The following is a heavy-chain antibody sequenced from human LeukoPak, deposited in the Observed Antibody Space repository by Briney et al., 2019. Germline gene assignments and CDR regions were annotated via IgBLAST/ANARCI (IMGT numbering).Heavy chain of an antibody. CDR1: GFTVSSNY. J-gene: IGHJ4*02. V-gene: IGHV3-53*04. D-gene: IGHD3-10*01. CDR2: IYSGGKT. Sequence: GGSLRLSCAASGFTVSSNYMSWVRQAPGKGPEWVSVIYSGGKTYAADSVKGRFTISRQNSENTVYLQMNSLRTEDTAVYYCARQISGSSKTPHFDYWGQGTLVTVSS. CDR3: ARQISGSSKTPHFDY.